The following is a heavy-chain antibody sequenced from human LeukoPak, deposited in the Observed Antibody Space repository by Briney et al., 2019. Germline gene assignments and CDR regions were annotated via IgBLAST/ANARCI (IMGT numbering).Heavy chain of an antibody. CDR2: IYYSGNT. D-gene: IGHD1-26*01. CDR3: AHFKGGSFDF. CDR1: GGSISSYH. Sequence: PSETLSLTCTVSGGSISSYHWSWIRQPPGKGLEWIGSIYYSGNTYYNPSLKSRVTISVDTSKNQFSLKLTSVTAADTAVYYCAHFKGGSFDFWGQGTMVTVSS. J-gene: IGHJ3*01. V-gene: IGHV4-59*05.